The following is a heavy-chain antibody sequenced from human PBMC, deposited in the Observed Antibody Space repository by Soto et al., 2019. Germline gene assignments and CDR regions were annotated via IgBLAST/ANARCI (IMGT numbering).Heavy chain of an antibody. D-gene: IGHD4-17*01. CDR1: GFTFRSYG. J-gene: IGHJ4*02. Sequence: QVQLVESGGGVVQPGRSLRLSCAASGFTFRSYGMHRVRHAPGKGLEWVAVISYDGSNKYYADSVKGRFTISRDNSKNTLYLQMNSLRAEDTAVYYCAKGMTTVSPYYSDYWGQGTLVTVSS. CDR2: ISYDGSNK. CDR3: AKGMTTVSPYYSDY. V-gene: IGHV3-30*18.